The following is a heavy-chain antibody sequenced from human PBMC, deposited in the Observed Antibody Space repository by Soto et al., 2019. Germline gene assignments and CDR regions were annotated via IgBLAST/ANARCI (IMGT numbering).Heavy chain of an antibody. CDR2: IYYSGST. D-gene: IGHD6-13*01. Sequence: QLQLQESGPGLVKPSETLSLTCTVSGGSISSSSFHWGWIRQPPGKGLEWIGSIYYSGSTYYSPSLKRRVSITVDTSKNQFSLKLSSVTAADTAVYYCARTERAAGTDWWFDPWGQGNLVTVSS. V-gene: IGHV4-39*01. CDR3: ARTERAAGTDWWFDP. CDR1: GGSISSSSFH. J-gene: IGHJ5*02.